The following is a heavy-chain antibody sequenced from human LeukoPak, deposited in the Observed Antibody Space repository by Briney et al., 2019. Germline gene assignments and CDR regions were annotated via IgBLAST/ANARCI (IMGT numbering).Heavy chain of an antibody. D-gene: IGHD3-9*01. CDR1: GGSMSNYY. CDR2: IHYIGST. J-gene: IGHJ4*02. V-gene: IGHV4-59*01. CDR3: ARDMGYHDFLTGYLDLGYLDY. Sequence: PSETLSLTCSVSGGSMSNYYWNWMRQPPGKGLEWIGYIHYIGSTSYNPSLKSRVTISVDTSKNQFSLKLSSVTAADTAVYYCARDMGYHDFLTGYLDLGYLDYWGQGTLVTVSS.